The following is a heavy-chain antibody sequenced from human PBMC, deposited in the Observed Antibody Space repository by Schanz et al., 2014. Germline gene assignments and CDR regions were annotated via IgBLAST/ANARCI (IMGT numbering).Heavy chain of an antibody. CDR1: GFTFITFA. D-gene: IGHD1-20*01. J-gene: IGHJ6*02. V-gene: IGHV3-23*04. CDR3: ARRITGTHHNPYYHGMDV. CDR2: IGGDASRT. Sequence: EVHLVESGGGLVQPGGSLRLSCAASGFTFITFAMSWVRQAPGKGPEWVSAIGGDASRTYYADSVKGRFTISRDNSKSTLYLQMTSLRAEDTAVYYCARRITGTHHNPYYHGMDVWGQGTTVTVSS.